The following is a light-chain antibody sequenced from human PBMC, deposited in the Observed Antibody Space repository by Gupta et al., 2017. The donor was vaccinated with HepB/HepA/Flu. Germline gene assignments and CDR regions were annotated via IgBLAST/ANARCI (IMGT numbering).Light chain of an antibody. J-gene: IGKJ3*01. CDR3: MQALQTPFT. CDR2: LGS. V-gene: IGKV2-28*01. Sequence: EIVMTQSLLSLPVTPGEPASISCRSSQSLLHSDGYNYLDWYLQKPGQSPQLLIYLGSNRASGVPDRFRGSGSGTDFTLRISRVEAEDVGVYYCMQALQTPFTFGPGTKVDIK. CDR1: QSLLHSDGYNY.